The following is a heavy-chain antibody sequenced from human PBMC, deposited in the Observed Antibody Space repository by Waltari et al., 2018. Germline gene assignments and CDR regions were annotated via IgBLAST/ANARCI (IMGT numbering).Heavy chain of an antibody. V-gene: IGHV3-7*01. Sequence: EVQLVESGGGLVQPGGSLRLSCAVSGFAFISYWLSWVRPVPGKGLEWVANIKQDGSEIYYVDSVKGRFTISRDNAKNSLYLQMNSLRAEDTAMYYCARDGEYCSGDKCYSYWYFDLWGRGTLVTVSS. CDR2: IKQDGSEI. CDR1: GFAFISYW. CDR3: ARDGEYCSGDKCYSYWYFDL. D-gene: IGHD2-15*01. J-gene: IGHJ2*01.